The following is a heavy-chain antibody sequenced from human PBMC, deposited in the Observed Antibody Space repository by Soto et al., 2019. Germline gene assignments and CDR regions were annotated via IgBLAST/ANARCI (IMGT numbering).Heavy chain of an antibody. V-gene: IGHV5-10-1*01. CDR2: IDPSDSYT. D-gene: IGHD6-13*01. CDR1: GYSFTSYW. Sequence: EVQLVQSGAEVKKPGESLRISCKGSGYSFTSYWISWVRQMPGKGLEWMGRIDPSDSYTNYSPSFQGHVTISADKSISTAYLQWSSLKASDTAMYYCARWSHYSSSWYYFDYWGQGTLVTVSS. CDR3: ARWSHYSSSWYYFDY. J-gene: IGHJ4*02.